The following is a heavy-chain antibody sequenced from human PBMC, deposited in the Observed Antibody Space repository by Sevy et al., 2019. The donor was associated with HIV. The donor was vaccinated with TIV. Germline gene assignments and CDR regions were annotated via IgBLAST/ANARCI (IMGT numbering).Heavy chain of an antibody. CDR2: IYCGGST. D-gene: IGHD3-16*01. CDR3: ARGRITFFDD. J-gene: IGHJ4*02. Sequence: SETLSLTCIVSGGPISTCTNFWGWIRQPPGKGLEWIGSIYCGGSTYYNPSLKSRVAISVDTSKNQFSLKVNSVRAADAGVYFCARGRITFFDDWGQGALVTVSS. CDR1: GGPISTCTNF. V-gene: IGHV4-39*01.